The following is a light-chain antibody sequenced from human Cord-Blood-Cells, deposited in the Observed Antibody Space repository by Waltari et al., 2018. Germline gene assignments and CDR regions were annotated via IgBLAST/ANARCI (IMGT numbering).Light chain of an antibody. V-gene: IGKV3-11*01. CDR1: QSVSSY. CDR2: DES. J-gene: IGKJ2*01. Sequence: IVLTQSPATLSLSPGEIAPLSCRASQSVSSYLAWYQQEPGPPPRLLIYDESNRATGIPARFSGSGSGTDFTLTISSLEPEDFAVYYCQQRSNWPMYTFGQGTKLEIK. CDR3: QQRSNWPMYT.